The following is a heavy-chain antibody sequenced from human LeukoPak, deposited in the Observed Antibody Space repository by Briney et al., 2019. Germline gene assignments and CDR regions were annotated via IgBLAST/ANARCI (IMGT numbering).Heavy chain of an antibody. D-gene: IGHD5-18*01. V-gene: IGHV3-23*01. Sequence: GWALRLSCAASGFTFSSYAMNWVRQAPGKGLEWISVMSGRGGSTDYADPVKGRFIISRDNSKNTLYLQMNGLRAEDTAVYYCARPAVDTAMVSRFDYWGQGTLVTVSS. CDR3: ARPAVDTAMVSRFDY. CDR2: MSGRGGST. J-gene: IGHJ4*02. CDR1: GFTFSSYA.